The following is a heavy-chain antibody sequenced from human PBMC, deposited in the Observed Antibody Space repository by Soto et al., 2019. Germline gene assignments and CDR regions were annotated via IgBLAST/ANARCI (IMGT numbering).Heavy chain of an antibody. D-gene: IGHD1-7*01. V-gene: IGHV1-69*12. CDR2: IIPIFDTA. CDR3: AIHGITGTWVYYYGMDV. CDR1: GGTFSSYA. J-gene: IGHJ6*02. Sequence: QVQLVQSGAEVKKPGSSVKVSCKASGGTFSSYAISWVRQAPGQGLGWMGGIIPIFDTADYAQKFQGRVTITADESTSTAYMELSSLRSEDTAVYYCAIHGITGTWVYYYGMDVWGQGTTVTVSS.